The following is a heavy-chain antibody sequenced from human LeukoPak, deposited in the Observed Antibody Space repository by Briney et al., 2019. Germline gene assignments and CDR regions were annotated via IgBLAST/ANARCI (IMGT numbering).Heavy chain of an antibody. CDR2: ISGSGGST. CDR1: GFTFSSYG. CDR3: AKDLRRYCSGGSCYSDY. V-gene: IGHV3-23*01. J-gene: IGHJ4*02. Sequence: GGSLRLSCAASGFTFSSYGMSWVRQAPGKGLEWVSAISGSGGSTYYADSVKGRFTISRDNSKNTLYLQMNSLRAEDTAVYYCAKDLRRYCSGGSCYSDYWGQGTLVTVSS. D-gene: IGHD2-15*01.